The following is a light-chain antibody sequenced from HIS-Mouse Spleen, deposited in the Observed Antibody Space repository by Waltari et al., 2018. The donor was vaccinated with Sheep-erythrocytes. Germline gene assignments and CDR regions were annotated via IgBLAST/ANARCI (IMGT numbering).Light chain of an antibody. CDR1: RSVSSY. CDR2: DAS. Sequence: EIVLTQSPATLSLSPAERATLSCRASRSVSSYLAWSQQKPGQAPRLLIYDASNRATGIPARFSGSGSGTDFTLTISSLEPEDFAVYYCQQRSNWPQPWTFGQGTKVEIK. CDR3: QQRSNWPQPWT. J-gene: IGKJ1*01. V-gene: IGKV3-11*01.